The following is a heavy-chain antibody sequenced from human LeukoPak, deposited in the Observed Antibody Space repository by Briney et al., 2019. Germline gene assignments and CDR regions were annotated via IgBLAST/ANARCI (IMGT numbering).Heavy chain of an antibody. D-gene: IGHD4-11*01. CDR1: GFTFSSYW. Sequence: PGGSLRLSCVASGFTFSSYWMAWVRQAPGKGLEWVASIQRNGNEKYYVDSVKGRFTISKDNAKNLLYLQMNSLRAEDTAVYYCAREDHSKYEYWGQGTPVTVSS. CDR2: IQRNGNEK. J-gene: IGHJ4*02. CDR3: AREDHSKYEY. V-gene: IGHV3-7*01.